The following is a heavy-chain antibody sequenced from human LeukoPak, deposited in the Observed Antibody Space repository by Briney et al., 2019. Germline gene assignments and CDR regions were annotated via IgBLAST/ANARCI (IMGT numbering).Heavy chain of an antibody. CDR2: IYYSGST. D-gene: IGHD6-6*01. V-gene: IGHV4-39*01. J-gene: IGHJ4*02. Sequence: SETLSLTCTVSGGSISGYYWSWIRQPPGKGLEWIGSIYYSGSTYYNPSLKSRVTISVDTSKNQFSLKLSSVTAADTAVYYCARHHVSSLAAPFDYWGQGTLVTVSS. CDR1: GGSISGYY. CDR3: ARHHVSSLAAPFDY.